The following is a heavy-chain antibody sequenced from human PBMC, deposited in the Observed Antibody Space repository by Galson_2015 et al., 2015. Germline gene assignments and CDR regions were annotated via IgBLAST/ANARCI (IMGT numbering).Heavy chain of an antibody. J-gene: IGHJ5*02. CDR3: ARTSSIAAEVWFDP. D-gene: IGHD6-6*01. CDR2: ISSSSSYI. CDR1: GFTFSSYS. Sequence: SLRLSCAASGFTFSSYSMNWVRQAPGKGLEWISSISSSSSYIYYADSVKGRFTISRDNAKNSLYLQMNSLRAEDTAMYYCARTSSIAAEVWFDPWGQGTLVTVSS. V-gene: IGHV3-21*04.